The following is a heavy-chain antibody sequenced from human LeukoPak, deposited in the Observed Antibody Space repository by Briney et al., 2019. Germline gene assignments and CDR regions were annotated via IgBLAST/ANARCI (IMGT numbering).Heavy chain of an antibody. Sequence: GSLRLSCAASGFTFSNYWMSWVRQAPGKGLEWVANIKQDGSEKYYVDSVKGRFTISRDNAKNSLYLQMNSLRAEDTAVYYCAVQSNPTYYFDYWGQGTLVTVSS. CDR1: GFTFSNYW. CDR3: AVQSNPTYYFDY. CDR2: IKQDGSEK. J-gene: IGHJ4*02. V-gene: IGHV3-7*01. D-gene: IGHD2/OR15-2a*01.